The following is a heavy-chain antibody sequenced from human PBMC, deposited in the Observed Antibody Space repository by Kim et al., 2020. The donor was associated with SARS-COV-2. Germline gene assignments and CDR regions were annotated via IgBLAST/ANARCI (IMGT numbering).Heavy chain of an antibody. CDR1: GDSLSSNTVA. V-gene: IGHV6-1*01. J-gene: IGHJ4*02. D-gene: IGHD6-19*01. Sequence: SQTLSLTCVISGDSLSSNTVAWSWIRQSPSSGLEWLGRTYYRSKWSSDYAVSVKSRIIINADPSKNQFSLHLNSVTPDDTATYHCVRYSGWYYFDYWGQG. CDR2: TYYRSKWSS. CDR3: VRYSGWYYFDY.